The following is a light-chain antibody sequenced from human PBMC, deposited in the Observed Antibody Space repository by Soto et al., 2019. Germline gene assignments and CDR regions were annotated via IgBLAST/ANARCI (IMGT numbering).Light chain of an antibody. V-gene: IGLV1-51*01. CDR2: END. Sequence: QSVLTQPPSASGTPGQRVTISCSGIRSRIGNVYISWYRQLPGTAPKLLIYENDKRPSGIPDRFSGSKSGTSATLGITGLQSGDEADYHCGTWDSSLSAGVFGGGTKLTVL. J-gene: IGLJ3*02. CDR1: RSRIGNVY. CDR3: GTWDSSLSAGV.